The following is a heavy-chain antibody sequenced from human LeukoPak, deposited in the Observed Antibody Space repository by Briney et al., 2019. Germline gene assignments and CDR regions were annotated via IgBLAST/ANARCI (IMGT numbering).Heavy chain of an antibody. V-gene: IGHV1-46*01. CDR2: INPSGGST. CDR1: GYTFTSYY. J-gene: IGHJ3*02. D-gene: IGHD3-10*01. CDR3: AREEVTMVRGVILGRAFDI. Sequence: ASVKVSCKAPGYTFTSYYMHWVRQAPGQGLEWMGIINPSGGSTSYAQKFQGRVTMTRDMSTSTVYMELSSLRSEDTAVYYCAREEVTMVRGVILGRAFDIWGQGTMVTVSS.